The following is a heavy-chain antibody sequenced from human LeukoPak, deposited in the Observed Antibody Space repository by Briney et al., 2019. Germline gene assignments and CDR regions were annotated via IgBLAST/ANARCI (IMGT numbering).Heavy chain of an antibody. CDR1: GFTFSTYW. CDR2: IKQDGSEK. V-gene: IGHV3-7*01. D-gene: IGHD6-19*01. J-gene: IGHJ4*02. Sequence: GGSLRLSCSASGFTFSTYWMAWVRQAPGKGLEWVANIKQDGSEKYYVDSVKGRFTISRDNAKNSLYLQMNSLRAEDTAVYYCARSVAGFDYWGQGTLVNVSS. CDR3: ARSVAGFDY.